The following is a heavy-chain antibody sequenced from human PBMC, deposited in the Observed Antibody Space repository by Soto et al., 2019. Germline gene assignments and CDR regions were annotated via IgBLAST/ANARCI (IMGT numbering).Heavy chain of an antibody. CDR2: IIPIFGTA. J-gene: IGHJ4*02. CDR3: AVRYSSSLGEFDY. D-gene: IGHD6-13*01. V-gene: IGHV1-69*13. Sequence: SVKVSCKASGGTFSSYAISWVRQAPGQGLEWMGGIIPIFGTANYAQRFQGRVTITADESTSTAYMELSSLRSEDTAVYYCAVRYSSSLGEFDYWGQGTLVTVSS. CDR1: GGTFSSYA.